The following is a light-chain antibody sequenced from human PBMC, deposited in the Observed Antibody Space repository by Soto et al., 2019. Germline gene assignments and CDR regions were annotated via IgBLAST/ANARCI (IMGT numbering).Light chain of an antibody. CDR2: DAS. Sequence: EIVLTQSPATLSLSPGERATLSCRASQSVSTNLGWYQQKPGQAPRLLIYDASNRATGIPARFSGSGSGTDFTLTISSLEPEDFAVYYCQQRSNWITFGQGTRLEIK. CDR3: QQRSNWIT. J-gene: IGKJ5*01. CDR1: QSVSTN. V-gene: IGKV3-11*01.